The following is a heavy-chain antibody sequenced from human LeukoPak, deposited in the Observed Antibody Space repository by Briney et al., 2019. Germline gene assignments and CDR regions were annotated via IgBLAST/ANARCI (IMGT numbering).Heavy chain of an antibody. CDR3: AKDSGPYYYDSSGSDY. CDR2: ISGSGGST. CDR1: GFTFSSYA. V-gene: IGHV3-23*01. J-gene: IGHJ4*02. Sequence: PGGSLRLSCAASGFTFSSYAMSWVRQAPEKGLEWVSAISGSGGSTYYADSVKGRFTISRDNSKNTLYLQMNSLRAEDTAVYYCAKDSGPYYYDSSGSDYWGQGTLVTVSS. D-gene: IGHD3-22*01.